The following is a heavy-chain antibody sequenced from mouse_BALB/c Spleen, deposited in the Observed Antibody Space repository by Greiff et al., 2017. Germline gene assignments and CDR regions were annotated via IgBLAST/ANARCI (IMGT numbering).Heavy chain of an antibody. CDR2: ISSGGST. Sequence: EVKLVESGGGLVKPGGSLKLSCAASGFTFSSYAMSWVRQTPEKRLEWVASISSGGSTYYPDSVKGRYTISRDNARNILYLQMSSLRSEDTAMYYCARGPLYYYGSSYPLFDYWGQGTTLTVSS. CDR3: ARGPLYYYGSSYPLFDY. J-gene: IGHJ2*01. V-gene: IGHV5-6-5*01. D-gene: IGHD1-1*01. CDR1: GFTFSSYA.